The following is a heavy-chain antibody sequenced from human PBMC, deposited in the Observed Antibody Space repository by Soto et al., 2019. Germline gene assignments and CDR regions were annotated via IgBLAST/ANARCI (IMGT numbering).Heavy chain of an antibody. Sequence: QVQLVESGGGVVQPGRSLRLSCAASGFALSSHGMHWVRQAPGKGLEWVAVLSHDGSNKFYAVSVEGRFTISRDDSKNKLYLQRNTLRAEDTAMYYCAKENTFADYWGQGTLFTVSP. CDR3: AKENTFADY. CDR1: GFALSSHG. D-gene: IGHD2-2*02. V-gene: IGHV3-30*18. J-gene: IGHJ4*02. CDR2: LSHDGSNK.